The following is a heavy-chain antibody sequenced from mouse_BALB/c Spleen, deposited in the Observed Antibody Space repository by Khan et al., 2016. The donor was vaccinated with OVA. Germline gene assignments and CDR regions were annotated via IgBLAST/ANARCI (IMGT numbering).Heavy chain of an antibody. V-gene: IGHV1-9*01. CDR3: ARGNYYGSSSWFGY. J-gene: IGHJ3*01. CDR2: ILPGSGRN. Sequence: QVQLKESGAELMKPGASVKISCKATGYTFSSYWIEWVKQRPGHGLEWIGEILPGSGRNNYNEKFKGKATFTADTSSYTAYMQLSNLTSDDSAVYYCARGNYYGSSSWFGYWGQGTLVTVSA. CDR1: GYTFSSYW. D-gene: IGHD1-1*01.